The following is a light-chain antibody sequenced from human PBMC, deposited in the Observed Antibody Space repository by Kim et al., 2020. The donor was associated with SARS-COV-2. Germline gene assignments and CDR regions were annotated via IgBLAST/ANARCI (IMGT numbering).Light chain of an antibody. V-gene: IGKV1-33*01. CDR3: QQYDRISPVT. CDR1: QDIKNY. Sequence: DIQMTQSPSSLSASIGDRVSITCQASQDIKNYLNWYQQKPGKAPKLLIYDASTLETGVPSRFSGSGSGTDFTLTISSLQPDDIATYYCQQYDRISPVTFGGGTKVEIK. CDR2: DAS. J-gene: IGKJ4*01.